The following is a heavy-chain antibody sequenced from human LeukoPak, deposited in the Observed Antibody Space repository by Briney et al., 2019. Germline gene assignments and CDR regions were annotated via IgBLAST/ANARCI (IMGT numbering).Heavy chain of an antibody. CDR2: IKQDGSEK. V-gene: IGHV3-7*03. Sequence: GGSLRLSCAASGFTFGSYWMSWVRQAPGKGLEWVANIKQDGSEKNYVDSVKGRFTISRDNAKNSLYLQMNSLGAEDTAVYYCARDARRPTGLEPYYFDYWGQGTLVTVSS. CDR3: ARDARRPTGLEPYYFDY. CDR1: GFTFGSYW. J-gene: IGHJ4*02. D-gene: IGHD1-1*01.